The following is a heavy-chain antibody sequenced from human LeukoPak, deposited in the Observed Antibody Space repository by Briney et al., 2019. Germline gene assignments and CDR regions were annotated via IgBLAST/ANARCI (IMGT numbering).Heavy chain of an antibody. Sequence: WASVKVSCKASGYTFTGYYMHWVRQAPGQGLEWMGRINPNSGGTNYAQKFQGRVTMTGDTSISTAYMELSRLRSDDTAVYYCARVVPAAMGFDYWGQGTLVTVSS. J-gene: IGHJ4*02. V-gene: IGHV1-2*06. CDR2: INPNSGGT. CDR3: ARVVPAAMGFDY. D-gene: IGHD2-2*01. CDR1: GYTFTGYY.